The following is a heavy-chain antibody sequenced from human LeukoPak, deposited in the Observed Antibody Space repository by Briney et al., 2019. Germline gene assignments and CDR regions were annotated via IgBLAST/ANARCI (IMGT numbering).Heavy chain of an antibody. J-gene: IGHJ4*02. CDR1: GGTFSSYA. CDR3: ARYPPADYDSSGYFDY. V-gene: IGHV1-69*13. Sequence: SVKLSCKASGGTFSSYAISWVRQAPGQGLEWMGGIIPIFGTANYAQKFQGRVTITADESTSTAYMELSSLRSEDTAVYYCARYPPADYDSSGYFDYWGQGTLVTVSS. D-gene: IGHD3-22*01. CDR2: IIPIFGTA.